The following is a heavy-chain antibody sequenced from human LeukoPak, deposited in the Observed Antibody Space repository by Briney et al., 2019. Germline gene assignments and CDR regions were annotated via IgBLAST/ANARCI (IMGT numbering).Heavy chain of an antibody. CDR2: IYGIGSA. CDR3: ARLLAAPNTKNY. Sequence: GGSLKLSCAVSAFTVSNNYMSWVRRAPGKGLEWVSLIYGIGSAYYADSVKGRFTISRDNSRNTLYLQMNSLRAEDTAVYYCARLLAAPNTKNYWGQGTLVTVSS. J-gene: IGHJ4*02. CDR1: AFTVSNNY. D-gene: IGHD6-13*01. V-gene: IGHV3-53*01.